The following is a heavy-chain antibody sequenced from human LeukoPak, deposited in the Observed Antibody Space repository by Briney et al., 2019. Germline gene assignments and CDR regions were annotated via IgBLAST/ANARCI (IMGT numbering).Heavy chain of an antibody. D-gene: IGHD2-21*01. CDR3: TSGERVDY. V-gene: IGHV3-7*01. CDR2: IKQDVSKK. J-gene: IGHJ4*02. CDR1: GFIFSNYW. Sequence: GGSLRLSCAASGSASGFIFSNYWMNWVRQAPGKGLEWVANIKQDVSKKYYADSVKGRFTISRDNAKNSLYLQMNGLRAEDAAVYYCTSGERVDYWGQGTLVTVSS.